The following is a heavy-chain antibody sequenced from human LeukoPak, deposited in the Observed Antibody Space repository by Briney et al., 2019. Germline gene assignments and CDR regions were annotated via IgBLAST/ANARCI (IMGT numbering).Heavy chain of an antibody. J-gene: IGHJ6*03. CDR3: ARIDIVVVPAAIPYYYYYMDV. V-gene: IGHV4-59*01. CDR2: IYYSGST. CDR1: GGSISSYY. D-gene: IGHD2-2*02. Sequence: SETLSLTCTVSGGSISSYYWSWIRQPPGKGLEWIGYIYYSGSTNYNPSLKSRVTISVDTSKNQFSLKLSSVTAADTAVYYCARIDIVVVPAAIPYYYYYMDVWGKGTTVTVSS.